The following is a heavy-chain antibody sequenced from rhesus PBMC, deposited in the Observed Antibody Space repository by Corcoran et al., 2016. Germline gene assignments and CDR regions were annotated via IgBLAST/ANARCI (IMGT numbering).Heavy chain of an antibody. Sequence: QVQLVQSGAEVKKPGASVKLSCKASGYTFTSYSINWVRQAPGQGLEWMRWFNPSNGHTGYAQKFQGRVTMTRDTSTSTAYMELGSLRSGDTAVYYCARGLGGGSSAYWGQGVLVTVSS. CDR2: FNPSNGHT. J-gene: IGHJ4*01. CDR1: GYTFTSYS. D-gene: IGHD6-25*01. CDR3: ARGLGGGSSAY. V-gene: IGHV1-200*01.